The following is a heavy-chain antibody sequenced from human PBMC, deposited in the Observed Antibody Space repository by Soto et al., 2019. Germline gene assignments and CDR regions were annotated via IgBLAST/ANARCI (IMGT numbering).Heavy chain of an antibody. V-gene: IGHV4-59*01. CDR3: ARDLPQYCSFSYYYHYGMAV. J-gene: IGHJ6*02. CDR2: IYYSGST. D-gene: IGHD2-15*01. CDR1: GGSISSYY. Sequence: PEALSLTSTVSGGSISSYYWSWIRLPPGKGLEWIGYIYYSGSTNYNPSLKSRVTISVDTSKNQFSLKLSSVTAADTAVYYCARDLPQYCSFSYYYHYGMAVWGQGTTVTASS.